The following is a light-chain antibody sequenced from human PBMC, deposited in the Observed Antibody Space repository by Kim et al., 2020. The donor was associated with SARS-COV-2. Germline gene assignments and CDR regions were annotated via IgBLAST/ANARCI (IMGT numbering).Light chain of an antibody. CDR2: KAS. V-gene: IGKV1-5*03. CDR1: QSISSS. J-gene: IGKJ1*01. Sequence: DIQMTQSPSTLSASVGDTVTITCRASQSISSSLAWYQQKPGKAPKLLIYKASNLQSGVPSRFSGSGSGTEFTLTISSLQPDDFATYYCQQYNSYSRTFGQGTKVDI. CDR3: QQYNSYSRT.